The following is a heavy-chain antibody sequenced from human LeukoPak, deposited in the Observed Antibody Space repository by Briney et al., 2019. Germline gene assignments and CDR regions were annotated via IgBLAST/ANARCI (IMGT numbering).Heavy chain of an antibody. CDR2: IYYSGST. V-gene: IGHV4-39*07. D-gene: IGHD6-19*01. J-gene: IGHJ6*03. CDR1: GGSISSRSYY. CDR3: ARGREAVAGEDYYYYMDV. Sequence: PSETLSLTCTVSGGSISSRSYYWGWIRQPPGKGLEWIGNIYYSGSTYYHPSLKSRVTISVDTSKNQFSLKLSSVTAADTAVYYCARGREAVAGEDYYYYMDVWGKGTTVTVSS.